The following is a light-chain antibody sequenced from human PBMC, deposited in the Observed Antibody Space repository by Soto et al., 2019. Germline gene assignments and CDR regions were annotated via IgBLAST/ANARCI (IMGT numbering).Light chain of an antibody. CDR1: QSVSSK. V-gene: IGKV3-15*01. J-gene: IGKJ1*01. CDR3: QKYNNWPRT. CDR2: GAS. Sequence: ELLMTQYPATLSLSPGDGATLSCRASQSVSSKLAWYQQKPGQAPRLLIYGASTRATGIPDRFSGSGSGTEFTLIISSLQSEDSAVYYCQKYNNWPRTCGQGTKVDIK.